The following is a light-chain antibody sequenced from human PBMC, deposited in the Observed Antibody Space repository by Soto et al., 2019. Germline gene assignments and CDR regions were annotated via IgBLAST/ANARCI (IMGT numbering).Light chain of an antibody. CDR3: GTWDSSLTHVV. CDR1: SSNIGKNY. V-gene: IGLV1-51*01. Sequence: QSVLTQPPSVSAAPSQTVTISCSGSSSNIGKNYVCWYQQLPGTAPKLLIYDNNKRPSGIPDRFSGSKSGTSATLGITGLQTGDEADYYCGTWDSSLTHVVFGGGTKVTVL. J-gene: IGLJ2*01. CDR2: DNN.